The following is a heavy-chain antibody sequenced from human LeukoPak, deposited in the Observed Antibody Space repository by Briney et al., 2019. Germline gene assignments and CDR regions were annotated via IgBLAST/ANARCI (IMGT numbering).Heavy chain of an antibody. CDR3: ARTGFYGGPDY. D-gene: IGHD4-23*01. Sequence: PSETLSLTCTVSGGSISSSGYYWGWIRQPPGKGLEWIGRIYYRPSTYYTPSLNTRVTLSAHTSKTLFSLKPTSLTAADTAVYYCARTGFYGGPDYWGQGTLVTVSS. V-gene: IGHV4-39*01. CDR1: GGSISSSGYY. CDR2: IYYRPST. J-gene: IGHJ4*02.